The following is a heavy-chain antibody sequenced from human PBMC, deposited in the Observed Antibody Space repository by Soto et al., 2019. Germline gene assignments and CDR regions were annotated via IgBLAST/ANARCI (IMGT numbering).Heavy chain of an antibody. V-gene: IGHV1-18*01. Sequence: GPGVQEPGASVRVSCKASGYPFNSAGLAWVRQAPGQGLEWMGWISVDNGDTKYAQKFQGRVTMTTDTSTTTAYMDLRGLKSDDTAVFYCARVQSLGYCRSASCYDVFDHWGQGTLVTVSS. CDR1: GYPFNSAG. CDR2: ISVDNGDT. CDR3: ARVQSLGYCRSASCYDVFDH. D-gene: IGHD2-2*01. J-gene: IGHJ4*02.